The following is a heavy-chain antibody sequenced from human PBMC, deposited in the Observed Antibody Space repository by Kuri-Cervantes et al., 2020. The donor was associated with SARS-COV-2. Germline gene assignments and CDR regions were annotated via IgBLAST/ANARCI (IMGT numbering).Heavy chain of an antibody. CDR1: GFTFSSYA. J-gene: IGHJ4*02. V-gene: IGHV3-30-3*01. Sequence: GGSLRLSCAASGFTFSSYAMHWVRQAPGKGLEWVAVISYDGSNKYYADSVKGRFTISRDNSKNTLYLQMNSLKTEDTAVYYCTTSLVAGGFDYWGPGTLVTVSS. D-gene: IGHD1-14*01. CDR2: ISYDGSNK. CDR3: TTSLVAGGFDY.